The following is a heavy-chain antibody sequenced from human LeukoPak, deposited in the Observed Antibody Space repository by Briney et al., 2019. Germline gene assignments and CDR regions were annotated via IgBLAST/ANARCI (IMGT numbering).Heavy chain of an antibody. CDR3: ASHAQDSSGGGD. Sequence: PGGSLRLSCAASRFTFSNYAMHWVCQAPGKGLEWVAVISYDGVNQYYADSVKGRFTISRDNSKNTLYLQMNSLRAEDTAVYYCASHAQDSSGGGDWGQGTLVTVSS. CDR1: RFTFSNYA. CDR2: ISYDGVNQ. D-gene: IGHD6-19*01. J-gene: IGHJ4*02. V-gene: IGHV3-30*04.